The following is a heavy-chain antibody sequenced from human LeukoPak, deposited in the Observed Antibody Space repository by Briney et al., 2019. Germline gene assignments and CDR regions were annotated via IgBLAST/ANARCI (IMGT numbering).Heavy chain of an antibody. V-gene: IGHV3-23*01. CDR1: RFTFSRYA. Sequence: PGGSLRLSSTTSRFTFSRYAMIWVRQAPGKGLEWVSAITASGAHTFYAGSVKGRFTISRDNSENTLYLQMNSLRAEDTAVYYCARDPNGDYVGAFDFWGQGTMVTVSS. CDR3: ARDPNGDYVGAFDF. D-gene: IGHD4-17*01. CDR2: ITASGAHT. J-gene: IGHJ3*01.